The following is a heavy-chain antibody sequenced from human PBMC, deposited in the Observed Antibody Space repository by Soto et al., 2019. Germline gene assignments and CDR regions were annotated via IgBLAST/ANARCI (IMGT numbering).Heavy chain of an antibody. J-gene: IGHJ4*02. Sequence: SETLSLTCAVYGGSFSGYYWSWIRQPPGKGLEWIGEINHSGSTNYNPSLKSRVTISVDTSKNQFSLKLSSVTAADTAVYYCARGLNGAVVVVATPYYFDYWGQGTLVTVSS. CDR1: GGSFSGYY. CDR2: INHSGST. V-gene: IGHV4-34*01. CDR3: ARGLNGAVVVVATPYYFDY. D-gene: IGHD2-15*01.